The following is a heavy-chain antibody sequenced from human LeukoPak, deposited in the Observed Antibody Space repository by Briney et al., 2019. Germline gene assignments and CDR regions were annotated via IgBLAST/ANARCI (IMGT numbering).Heavy chain of an antibody. CDR3: ARRYSSGWYGYTVDY. J-gene: IGHJ4*02. D-gene: IGHD6-19*01. CDR1: GYTFTSYG. V-gene: IGHV1-18*01. CDR2: ISAYNGNT. Sequence: ASVKVSCTASGYTFTSYGISWVRQAPGQGLEWMGWISAYNGNTNYAQKLQGRVTMTTDTSTSTAYMELRSLRSDDTAVYYCARRYSSGWYGYTVDYWGQGTWSPSPQ.